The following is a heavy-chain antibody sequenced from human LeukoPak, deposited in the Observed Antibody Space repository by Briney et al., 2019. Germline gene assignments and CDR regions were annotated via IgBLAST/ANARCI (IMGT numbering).Heavy chain of an antibody. CDR1: GGSFSGYY. V-gene: IGHV3-23*01. Sequence: PSETLSLTCAVYGGSFSGYYWSWVRQAPGKGLEWVSAISGSGGSTYYADSVKGRFTISRDNSKNTLYLQMNSLRAEDTAVYYCAKDFGLAAARIPDYWGQGTLVTVSS. D-gene: IGHD6-13*01. J-gene: IGHJ4*02. CDR3: AKDFGLAAARIPDY. CDR2: ISGSGGST.